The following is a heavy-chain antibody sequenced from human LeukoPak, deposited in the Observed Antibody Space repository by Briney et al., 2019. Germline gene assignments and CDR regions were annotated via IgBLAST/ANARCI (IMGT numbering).Heavy chain of an antibody. CDR1: GFTFSSYE. J-gene: IGHJ4*02. Sequence: GGSLRLSCAASGFTFSSYEVNWVRQAPGKGLGWGSYISSSGSTIYYADSVKGRFTISRDNAKNSLYLQMNSLRAEDTAVYYCASWEMATTTGFDYWGQGTLVTVSS. D-gene: IGHD5-24*01. CDR2: ISSSGSTI. CDR3: ASWEMATTTGFDY. V-gene: IGHV3-48*03.